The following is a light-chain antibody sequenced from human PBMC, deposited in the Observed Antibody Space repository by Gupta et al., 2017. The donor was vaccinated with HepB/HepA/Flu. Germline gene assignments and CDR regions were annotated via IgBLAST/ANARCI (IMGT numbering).Light chain of an antibody. CDR3: YQGNPLT. J-gene: IGKJ4*01. CDR1: QSIGSS. Sequence: EIVLTQSPDFHSVTPKEKVTITCRASQSIGSSLHWYQQKPDQSPKLLIKYAPQSFSGVPSRFSGSGSGTDFTLTIKSLEAEDAATYYSYQGNPLTFGGGTKVEIK. V-gene: IGKV6-21*01. CDR2: YAP.